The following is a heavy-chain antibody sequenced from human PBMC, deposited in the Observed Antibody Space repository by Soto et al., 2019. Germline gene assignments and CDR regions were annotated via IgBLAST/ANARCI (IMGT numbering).Heavy chain of an antibody. Sequence: GGSLRLSCAASGFTLSDYAMSWVRRAPGKGLEWVSTISGSGGTTHYEDSVKGRFTISGDKSKNTLYLQMNSLRPEDTAVYYCAKGKQWLVPGWFDPWGLGTLVTVSS. CDR2: ISGSGGTT. CDR1: GFTLSDYA. CDR3: AKGKQWLVPGWFDP. D-gene: IGHD6-19*01. J-gene: IGHJ5*02. V-gene: IGHV3-23*01.